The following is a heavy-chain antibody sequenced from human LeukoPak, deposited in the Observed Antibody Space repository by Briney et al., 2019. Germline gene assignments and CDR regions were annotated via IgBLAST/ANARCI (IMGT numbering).Heavy chain of an antibody. Sequence: GGSLRLSCAASGFTFSSYGMHWVRQAPGKGLEWVAFIRYDGSSKYYADSVKGRFTISRDNSKSTLYLQMNSLRAEDTAVYYCARARSSYGYGDAFDIWGQGTMVTVSS. CDR2: IRYDGSSK. CDR3: ARARSSYGYGDAFDI. CDR1: GFTFSSYG. J-gene: IGHJ3*02. V-gene: IGHV3-30*02. D-gene: IGHD5-18*01.